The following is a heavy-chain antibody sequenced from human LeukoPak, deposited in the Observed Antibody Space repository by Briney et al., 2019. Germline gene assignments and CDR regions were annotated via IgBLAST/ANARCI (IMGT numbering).Heavy chain of an antibody. D-gene: IGHD3-10*01. CDR2: IRYEGSSK. J-gene: IGHJ5*02. CDR3: AKDLLRDRWFGES. CDR1: GFTFSNYG. Sequence: GGSLRLSCAASGFTFSNYGMHWVRQAPDKGLEWVAFIRYEGSSKYYADSVKGRFTISRDNSKNTLYLQMDSLRPEDTAIYYCAKDLLRDRWFGESWGQGTLVTVSS. V-gene: IGHV3-30*02.